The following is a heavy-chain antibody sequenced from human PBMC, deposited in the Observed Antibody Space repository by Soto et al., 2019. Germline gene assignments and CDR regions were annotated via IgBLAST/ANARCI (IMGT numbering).Heavy chain of an antibody. CDR2: IMPIFPTP. D-gene: IGHD1-26*01. Sequence: QVQLVQSGAEVKKPGSSVTVSCKASGGTFGNSAISWVRQAPGQGLEWMGGIMPIFPTPDYAQKFQGRVTXTXNXXTSTAYMKLTSLRSEDTAVYYCARVTDRQRVSGNYYYVMDVWVQGTTVTV. CDR3: ARVTDRQRVSGNYYYVMDV. CDR1: GGTFGNSA. V-gene: IGHV1-69*05. J-gene: IGHJ6*02.